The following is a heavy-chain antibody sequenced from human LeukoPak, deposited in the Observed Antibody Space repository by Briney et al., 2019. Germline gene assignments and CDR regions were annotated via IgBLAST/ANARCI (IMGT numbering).Heavy chain of an antibody. CDR1: DRSISSFY. CDR2: IYYSGIS. D-gene: IGHD4-17*01. J-gene: IGHJ3*02. CDR3: ARPVRRLRRDDAFDI. V-gene: IGHV4-59*07. Sequence: SDTLSLTCTVSDRSISSFYWSWIRQPPGKGLEWIGYIYYSGISHYNPSIKSRVTISVDTSKNQFSLKLSSVTAADTAVYFCARPVRRLRRDDAFDIWGQGTMVTVSS.